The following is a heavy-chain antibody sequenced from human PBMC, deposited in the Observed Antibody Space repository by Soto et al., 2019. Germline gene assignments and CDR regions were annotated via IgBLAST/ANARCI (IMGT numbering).Heavy chain of an antibody. J-gene: IGHJ4*02. V-gene: IGHV1-69*01. D-gene: IGHD1-26*01. CDR3: ARDGGRHSGGIDY. CDR2: IIPIFGTA. CDR1: GGTFSSYS. Sequence: QVQLVQPGAEVKKPGSSVKVSCKASGGTFSSYSIYWVRQAPGQGLEWMGEIIPIFGTANYAQKFQGRVTITADESTSTAYMELSSLRSEDTAVYYCARDGGRHSGGIDYWGQGTLVTVSS.